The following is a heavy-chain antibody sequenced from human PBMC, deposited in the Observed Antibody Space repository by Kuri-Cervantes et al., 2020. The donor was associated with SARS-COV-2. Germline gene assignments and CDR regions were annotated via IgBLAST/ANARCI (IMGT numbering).Heavy chain of an antibody. Sequence: GGSLRLSCAASGFTFSSYAMHWVRQAPGKGLEWVAVISYDGSNKYYADSVKGRFTISRDNSKNTLYLQMNSLRAEDTAVYYCAKTLRVYSSNPFDYWGQGTLVTVSS. J-gene: IGHJ4*02. CDR1: GFTFSSYA. D-gene: IGHD6-13*01. V-gene: IGHV3-30-3*01. CDR3: AKTLRVYSSNPFDY. CDR2: ISYDGSNK.